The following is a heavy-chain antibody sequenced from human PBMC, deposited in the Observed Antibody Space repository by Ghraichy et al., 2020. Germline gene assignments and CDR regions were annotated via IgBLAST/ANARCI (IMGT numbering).Heavy chain of an antibody. Sequence: GGSLRLSCAASGFTFSDYYMSWIRQAPGKGLEWVSYISSSSSYTNYADSVKGRFTISRDNAKNSLYLQMNSLRAEDTAMYYCARDNGDYEGPFGYYYGMDVWGQGTTVTVSS. V-gene: IGHV3-11*06. CDR1: GFTFSDYY. J-gene: IGHJ6*02. CDR3: ARDNGDYEGPFGYYYGMDV. CDR2: ISSSSSYT. D-gene: IGHD4-17*01.